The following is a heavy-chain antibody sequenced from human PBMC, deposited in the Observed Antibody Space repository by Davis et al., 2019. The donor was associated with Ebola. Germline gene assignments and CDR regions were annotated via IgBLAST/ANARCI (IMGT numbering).Heavy chain of an antibody. Sequence: SVQVSCKASGGTFSSYAISWVRQASGQGLEWMGGIIPILGIANYAQKFQGRVTMTRDTSTSTVYMELSSLRSEDTAVYYCARRPKGTLHFDYWGQGTLVTVSS. D-gene: IGHD3-10*01. CDR1: GGTFSSYA. CDR3: ARRPKGTLHFDY. V-gene: IGHV1-69*10. J-gene: IGHJ4*02. CDR2: IIPILGIA.